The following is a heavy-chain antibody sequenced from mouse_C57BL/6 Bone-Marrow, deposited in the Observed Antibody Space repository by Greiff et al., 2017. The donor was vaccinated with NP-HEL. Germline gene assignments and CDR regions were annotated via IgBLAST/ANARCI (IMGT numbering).Heavy chain of an antibody. V-gene: IGHV1-50*01. CDR1: GYTFTSYW. CDR2: IDSSDSYT. Sequence: QVQLQQPGAELVKPGASVKLSCKASGYTFTSYWMQWGKQRPGQGLEWIGEIDSSDSYTNYNQKFKGKATLTVDTSSSTAYMQLSSLTSEDSAVYYCARDGLLRPFAYWGQGTLVTVSA. D-gene: IGHD1-1*01. J-gene: IGHJ3*01. CDR3: ARDGLLRPFAY.